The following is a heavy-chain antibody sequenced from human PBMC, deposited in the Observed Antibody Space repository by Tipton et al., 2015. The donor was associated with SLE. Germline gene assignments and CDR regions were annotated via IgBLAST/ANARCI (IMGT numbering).Heavy chain of an antibody. CDR2: IYTSGRT. Sequence: TLSLTCSVSGDSINSFYWSWIRQPPGKGLEWIGHIYTSGRTNYNPSLKSRATTSVDTSTSQFSLRLSSVTAADTAVYYCARFVWSYYYGMDVWGRGTTVSVSS. J-gene: IGHJ6*04. CDR3: ARFVWSYYYGMDV. V-gene: IGHV4-4*08. CDR1: GDSINSFY. D-gene: IGHD3-16*01.